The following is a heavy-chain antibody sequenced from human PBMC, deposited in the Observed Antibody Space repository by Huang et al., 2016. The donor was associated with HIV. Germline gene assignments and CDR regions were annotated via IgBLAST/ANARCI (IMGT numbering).Heavy chain of an antibody. V-gene: IGHV3-30*02. CDR3: AKIPPLHANLATSGPGPVDY. Sequence: QVQLVESGGGVVQPGGSLRLSCAASGVTFASYGMHWVRQAACEGLEWVAFMRSNDTDKYYTDYVKGRFVASRDNSKNTLILHMNSLRPEDTALYYCAKIPPLHANLATSGPGPVDYWGQGTLVTVSS. D-gene: IGHD6-13*01. J-gene: IGHJ4*02. CDR2: MRSNDTDK. CDR1: GVTFASYG.